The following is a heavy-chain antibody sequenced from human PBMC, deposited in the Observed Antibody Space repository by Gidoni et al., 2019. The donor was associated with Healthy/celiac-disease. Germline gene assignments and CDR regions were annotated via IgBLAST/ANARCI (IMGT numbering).Heavy chain of an antibody. Sequence: DVQLVQSGAEVKKPGESLRISCKGSGYSFTSYWISWVRQMPGKGLEWMGRIDPSDSYTNYSPSFQGHVTISADKSISTAYLQWSSLKASDTAMYYCAGLHYEAGPYNWFDPWGQGTLVTVSS. V-gene: IGHV5-10-1*03. CDR3: AGLHYEAGPYNWFDP. CDR2: IDPSDSYT. J-gene: IGHJ5*02. CDR1: GYSFTSYW. D-gene: IGHD4-17*01.